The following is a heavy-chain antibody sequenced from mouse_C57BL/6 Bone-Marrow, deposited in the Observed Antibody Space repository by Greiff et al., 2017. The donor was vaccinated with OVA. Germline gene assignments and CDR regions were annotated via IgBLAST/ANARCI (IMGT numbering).Heavy chain of an antibody. Sequence: QVQLQQPGAELVRPGSSVKLSCKASGYTFTSYWMHWVKQRPIQGLEWIGNIDPSDSETHYNQKFKDKATLTVDKSSSTAYMQLSSLTSEDSAVYYCARDEVTTTSGGFAYWGQGTLVTVSA. D-gene: IGHD2-3*01. CDR1: GYTFTSYW. CDR3: ARDEVTTTSGGFAY. J-gene: IGHJ3*01. V-gene: IGHV1-52*01. CDR2: IDPSDSET.